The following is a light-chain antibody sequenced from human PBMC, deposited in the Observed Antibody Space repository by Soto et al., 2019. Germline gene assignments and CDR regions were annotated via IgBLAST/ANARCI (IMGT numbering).Light chain of an antibody. CDR2: GAS. V-gene: IGKV3-20*01. Sequence: EIVLTQSPGTLSLSPGERATLSCRASQSVSSSYLGWYQQKPGQAPRLLIYGASSRATGIPDRFSGSGSGTDFTLTISRLEPEDFAVYYWQQYHSSRWTFGQGTKVEIK. CDR3: QQYHSSRWT. J-gene: IGKJ1*01. CDR1: QSVSSSY.